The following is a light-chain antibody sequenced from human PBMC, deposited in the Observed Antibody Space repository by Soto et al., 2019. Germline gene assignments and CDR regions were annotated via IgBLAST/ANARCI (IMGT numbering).Light chain of an antibody. Sequence: QYALTQPASVSGSPGQSITISCTGTSSDVGGYDYVSWYQQHPGKAPKLMIYGVSNRPSGVSNRFSGSKSGNTASLTISGLQAEDEADYYCSSYTNSITHVFGGGTKVTVL. CDR1: SSDVGGYDY. J-gene: IGLJ3*02. CDR2: GVS. CDR3: SSYTNSITHV. V-gene: IGLV2-14*03.